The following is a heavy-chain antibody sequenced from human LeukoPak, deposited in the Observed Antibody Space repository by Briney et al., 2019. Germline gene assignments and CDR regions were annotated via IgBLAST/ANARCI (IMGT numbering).Heavy chain of an antibody. CDR2: IGTAGDT. V-gene: IGHV3-13*01. CDR1: GFTFSSYD. D-gene: IGHD3-22*01. Sequence: PGGSLRLSCAASGFTFSSYDMHWVRQATGKGLEWVSAIGTAGDTNYPGSVKGRFTISRENAKNSLYLQMNSLRAEDTAVYYCARGPLMEPSGYTYYYYYGMDVWGQGTTVTVSS. J-gene: IGHJ6*02. CDR3: ARGPLMEPSGYTYYYYYGMDV.